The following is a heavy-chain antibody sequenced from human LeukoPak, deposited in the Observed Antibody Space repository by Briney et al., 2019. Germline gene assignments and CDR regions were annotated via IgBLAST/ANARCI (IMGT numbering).Heavy chain of an antibody. CDR3: ARAEAAGVTMDV. V-gene: IGHV3-11*04. CDR2: ISSSGYTI. J-gene: IGHJ6*03. D-gene: IGHD6-13*01. Sequence: PGGSLRLSSAASGFTFSDYYMNWIRQAPGKGLEWVSYISSSGYTISYADSVKGRFTISRDNAKKSVFLQMNSLRAEDTAVYYCARAEAAGVTMDVWGKGTTVTVSS. CDR1: GFTFSDYY.